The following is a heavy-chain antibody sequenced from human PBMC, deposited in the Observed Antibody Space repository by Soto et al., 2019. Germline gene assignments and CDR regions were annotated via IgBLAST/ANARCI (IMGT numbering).Heavy chain of an antibody. CDR1: GYTFINYG. J-gene: IGHJ4*02. CDR2: INTYSDRT. V-gene: IGHV1-18*04. CDR3: ARDYTGRGYFDH. D-gene: IGHD2-8*02. Sequence: QVQLVQSGAEMKNPGASVKVSCKASGYTFINYGISWVRQAPGQGLEWLGWINTYSDRTNYAQEFQGRVSMTTEKSTSTVYIELRSLRSGDTALYYFARDYTGRGYFDHWSQGSLVTVSS.